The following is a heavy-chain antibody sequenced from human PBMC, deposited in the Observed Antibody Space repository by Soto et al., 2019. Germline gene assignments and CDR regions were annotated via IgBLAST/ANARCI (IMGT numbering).Heavy chain of an antibody. Sequence: ASVEVSCKXSGYTFTSYYMHWVRQAPGQGLEWMGIINPSGGSTSYAQKFQGRVTMTRDTSTSTVYMELSSLRSEDTAVYYCARDAFSAYYDSSGYYSGYWGQGTLVTVSS. V-gene: IGHV1-46*01. CDR1: GYTFTSYY. CDR2: INPSGGST. D-gene: IGHD3-22*01. CDR3: ARDAFSAYYDSSGYYSGY. J-gene: IGHJ4*02.